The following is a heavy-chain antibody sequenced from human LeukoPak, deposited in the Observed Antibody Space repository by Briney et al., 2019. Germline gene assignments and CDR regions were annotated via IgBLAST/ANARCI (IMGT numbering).Heavy chain of an antibody. CDR1: GFTFSSYW. J-gene: IGHJ6*02. Sequence: PGGSLRLSCAASGFTFSSYWMHWVRQAPGKGLVWVSRINSDGSSTSYADSVKGRFTISRDNSKNTLYLQMNSLRAEDTAVYYCAREDSYGLNYYGMDVWGQGTTVTVSS. CDR2: INSDGSST. CDR3: AREDSYGLNYYGMDV. D-gene: IGHD5-18*01. V-gene: IGHV3-74*01.